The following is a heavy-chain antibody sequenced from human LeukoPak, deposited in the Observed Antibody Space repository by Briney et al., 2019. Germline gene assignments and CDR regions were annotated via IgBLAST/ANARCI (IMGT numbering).Heavy chain of an antibody. J-gene: IGHJ4*02. Sequence: GGSLRLSCAASGFTFSNAWMSWVRQAPGKGLEWVGRIKSKADGGTPDYAAPVKGRFTISRDDSKNTLYLQMNSLKTEDTAVYYCTGVSRSSWYDYWGQGTLVTVSS. V-gene: IGHV3-15*01. CDR2: IKSKADGGTP. CDR1: GFTFSNAW. D-gene: IGHD6-13*01. CDR3: TGVSRSSWYDY.